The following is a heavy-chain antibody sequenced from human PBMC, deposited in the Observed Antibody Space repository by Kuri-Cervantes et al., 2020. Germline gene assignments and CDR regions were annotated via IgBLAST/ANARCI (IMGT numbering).Heavy chain of an antibody. D-gene: IGHD3-22*01. V-gene: IGHV3-48*04. CDR1: GFTFSCYS. J-gene: IGHJ4*02. Sequence: GESLEISCAAAGFTFSCYSMNWVRQAPGKGLEWVSYITSSSSTIYYADLVKGRFTISRDNAKNSLYLQMNSLRAEDTAVYYCARDSSGYYYVRSPGGLDYWGQGTLVTVSS. CDR2: ITSSSSTI. CDR3: ARDSSGYYYVRSPGGLDY.